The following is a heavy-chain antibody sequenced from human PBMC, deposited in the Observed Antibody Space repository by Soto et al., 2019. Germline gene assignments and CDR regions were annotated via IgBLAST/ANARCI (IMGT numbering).Heavy chain of an antibody. CDR2: ISDEGGSK. D-gene: IGHD6-13*01. V-gene: IGHV3-30-3*01. Sequence: QVQLVESGGGVAGPGRYLTLSCAASGFTFNTYAMHWVRLPPGKGLEWVAAISDEGGSKYYADSVRVRFTISRGDSKRTLYLQMNSLRREDTAVYYCARTEGFSNYWYTDWGQGTLVTVSS. CDR1: GFTFNTYA. CDR3: ARTEGFSNYWYTD. J-gene: IGHJ4*02.